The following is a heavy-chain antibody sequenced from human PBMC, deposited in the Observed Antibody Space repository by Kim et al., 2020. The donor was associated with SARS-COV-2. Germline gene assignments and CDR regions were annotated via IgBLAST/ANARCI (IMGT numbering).Heavy chain of an antibody. CDR2: ISGSGGST. CDR3: AKDLGYGDYRIGYYYYYGMDV. D-gene: IGHD4-17*01. J-gene: IGHJ6*02. CDR1: GFTFSSYA. V-gene: IGHV3-23*01. Sequence: GGSLRLSCAASGFTFSSYAMSWVRQAPGKGLEWVSAISGSGGSTYYADSVKGRFTISRDNSKNTLYLQMNSLRAEDTAVYYCAKDLGYGDYRIGYYYYYGMDVWGQGTTVTVSS.